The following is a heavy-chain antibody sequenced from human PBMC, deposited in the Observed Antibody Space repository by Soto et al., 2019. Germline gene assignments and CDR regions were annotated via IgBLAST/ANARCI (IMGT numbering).Heavy chain of an antibody. CDR3: ARDPWAADY. V-gene: IGHV3-66*01. D-gene: IGHD3-16*01. CDR1: GFTVSTKS. J-gene: IGHJ4*02. CDR2: IYSGGST. Sequence: EVQLVESGGGLVQPGGSLRLSCAASGFTVSTKSMSWVRQAPGKGLEWVSVIYSGGSTFYAGSVRGRFTISRDNSKSTVNLQMNSLRAEDTAVYYCARDPWAADYWGQGTLVTVSS.